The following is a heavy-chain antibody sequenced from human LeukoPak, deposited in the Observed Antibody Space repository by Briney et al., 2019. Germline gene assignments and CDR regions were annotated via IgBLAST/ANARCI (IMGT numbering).Heavy chain of an antibody. D-gene: IGHD5-12*01. CDR1: GFTFSSYA. V-gene: IGHV3-23*01. CDR2: ISGSGGST. Sequence: GGSLRLSCAASGFTFSSYAMSWVRQAPGKGLEWVSAISGSGGSTYYADSVKGRFTISRDNSNNTLYVQMNSLRGDDTAAYYCARGFSGYDWDMFDYWGQGSLVTVSS. J-gene: IGHJ4*02. CDR3: ARGFSGYDWDMFDY.